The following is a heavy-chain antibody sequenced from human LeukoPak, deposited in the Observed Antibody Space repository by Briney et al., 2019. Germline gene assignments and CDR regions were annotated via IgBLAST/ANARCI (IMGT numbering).Heavy chain of an antibody. V-gene: IGHV4-59*01. CDR2: IYYSGST. CDR3: ARFMAIVSYFDY. D-gene: IGHD3-16*02. J-gene: IGHJ4*02. Sequence: SETLSLTCTVSGGSISSYYWSWIRQSPGKGLEWIGYIYYSGSTNYNPSLKSRVTISVDTSKNQFSLKLSSVTAADTAVYYCARFMAIVSYFDYWGQGTLVTVSS. CDR1: GGSISSYY.